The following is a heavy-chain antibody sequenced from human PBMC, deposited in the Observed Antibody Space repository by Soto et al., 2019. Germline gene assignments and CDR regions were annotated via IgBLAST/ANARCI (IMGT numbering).Heavy chain of an antibody. CDR3: AKDLRVLRCIDWLLSDY. D-gene: IGHD3-9*01. J-gene: IGHJ4*02. V-gene: IGHV3-23*01. CDR2: ISGSGGST. Sequence: EVQLLESGGGLVQPGGSLRLSCAASGFTFSSYAMNWVRQAPGKGLEWVSAISGSGGSTYYADSVKGRFTISRDNSNNTLYRQMNSLRAEDTAVYYCAKDLRVLRCIDWLLSDYWGQGTLVTVSS. CDR1: GFTFSSYA.